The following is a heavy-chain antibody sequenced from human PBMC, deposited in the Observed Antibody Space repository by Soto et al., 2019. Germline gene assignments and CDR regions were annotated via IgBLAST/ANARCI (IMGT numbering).Heavy chain of an antibody. J-gene: IGHJ4*02. CDR1: GFTFSSYA. Sequence: EVQLLESGGGLVQPGGSQRLSCAASGFTFSSYAMSWVRQTPGKGLQWVSTISGNGVSTYYADSVRARFIISRDNSRDTLFSQMNGLRAEDTAVYFCAKEYSGSYYADNWGQGTLVTVSS. V-gene: IGHV3-23*01. D-gene: IGHD1-26*01. CDR3: AKEYSGSYYADN. CDR2: ISGNGVST.